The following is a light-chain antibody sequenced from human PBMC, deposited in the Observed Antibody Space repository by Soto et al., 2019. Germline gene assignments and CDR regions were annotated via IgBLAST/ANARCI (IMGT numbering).Light chain of an antibody. J-gene: IGKJ4*01. Sequence: EMVLPQSPGPLSLSPGERATLSCRASQSVSSNLAWYQQKPGQAPRLLIYDASNRATGIPARFSGSGSGTDFTLTISSLEPEDFAVYYCQQRSNLPLTFGGGTKVDIK. CDR2: DAS. CDR1: QSVSSN. CDR3: QQRSNLPLT. V-gene: IGKV3-11*01.